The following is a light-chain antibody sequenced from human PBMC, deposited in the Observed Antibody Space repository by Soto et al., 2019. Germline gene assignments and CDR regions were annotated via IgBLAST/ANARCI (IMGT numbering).Light chain of an antibody. CDR3: QQYSNSLALT. J-gene: IGKJ4*01. V-gene: IGKV3-20*01. CDR1: QSVNSSY. Sequence: EIVLTQSPGTLSLSAGERVTLSCRASQSVNSSYLAWYQQKPGQAPRLLIYGASSRASGIPDRFSGSGSGTDFTLTISRLEPEDFAVYYCQQYSNSLALTSGGGTKVEIK. CDR2: GAS.